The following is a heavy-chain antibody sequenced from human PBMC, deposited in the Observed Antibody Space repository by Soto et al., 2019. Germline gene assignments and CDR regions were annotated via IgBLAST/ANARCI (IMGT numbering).Heavy chain of an antibody. V-gene: IGHV1-3*01. Sequence: QVPIVQSGAEVKRPGASVRVSCRATGYSFKNYAVHWVRQAPGQRLEWMGFTNEGSGNTRFSQKFQGRISITSDTSASTVSVDLSSLTSEDTARYYCARDDRSVSGVVTLDHWGPGTLVTVSS. CDR1: GYSFKNYA. D-gene: IGHD3-3*01. J-gene: IGHJ4*02. CDR3: ARDDRSVSGVVTLDH. CDR2: TNEGSGNT.